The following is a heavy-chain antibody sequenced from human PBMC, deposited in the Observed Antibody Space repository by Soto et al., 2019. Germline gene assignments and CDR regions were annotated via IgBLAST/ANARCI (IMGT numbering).Heavy chain of an antibody. CDR1: GFTFSSYA. Sequence: GGSLRLSCAASGFTFSSYAMHWVRQAPGKGLEWVAVISYDGSNKYYADSVKGRFTISRDDSKNTLYLQMNSLRAEDTAVYYCARAIYQHYYGSGSYAFDYWGQGTLVTVSS. CDR2: ISYDGSNK. D-gene: IGHD3-10*01. CDR3: ARAIYQHYYGSGSYAFDY. J-gene: IGHJ4*02. V-gene: IGHV3-30-3*01.